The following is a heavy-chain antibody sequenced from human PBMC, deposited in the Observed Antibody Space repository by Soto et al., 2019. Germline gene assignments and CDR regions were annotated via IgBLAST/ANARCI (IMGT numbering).Heavy chain of an antibody. D-gene: IGHD1-7*01. CDR1: GFTFSSYA. CDR2: ISGSGGST. CDR3: AKAPSRWNYNIIYFDY. J-gene: IGHJ4*02. V-gene: IGHV3-23*01. Sequence: PGGSLRLSCAASGFTFSSYAMSWVRQAPGKGLEWVSAISGSGGSTYYADSVKGRFTISRDNSKNTLYLQMNSLRAEDTAVYYCAKAPSRWNYNIIYFDYWGQGTLVTVSS.